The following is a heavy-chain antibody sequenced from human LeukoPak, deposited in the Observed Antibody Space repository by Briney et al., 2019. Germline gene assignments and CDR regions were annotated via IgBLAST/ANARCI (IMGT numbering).Heavy chain of an antibody. V-gene: IGHV3-66*01. CDR3: ARVGNSNRYGMDV. J-gene: IGHJ6*02. CDR2: IYRGGST. Sequence: GGSLRLSCAASGFTFSSYGMHWVRQAPGKGLEGVSVIYRGGSTYYAGSVKGRFIISRDNSKNTLYLQMNSLRTEDTGAYYCARVGNSNRYGMDVWGQGTTVTVSS. D-gene: IGHD4-23*01. CDR1: GFTFSSYG.